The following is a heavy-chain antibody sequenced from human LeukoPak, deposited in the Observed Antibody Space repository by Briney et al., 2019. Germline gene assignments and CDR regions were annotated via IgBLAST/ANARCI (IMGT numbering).Heavy chain of an antibody. Sequence: GGSLRLSCVASGFPFSDYYMSWIRQAPGKGLDWVSYISGSGGKIYYADSVKGRFTISRDNAKNSLYLQMNSLRAEDTAVYHCARGFDCSTTSCSCMDVWGQGTTVTVSS. V-gene: IGHV3-11*01. CDR3: ARGFDCSTTSCSCMDV. CDR2: ISGSGGKI. D-gene: IGHD2-2*01. CDR1: GFPFSDYY. J-gene: IGHJ6*02.